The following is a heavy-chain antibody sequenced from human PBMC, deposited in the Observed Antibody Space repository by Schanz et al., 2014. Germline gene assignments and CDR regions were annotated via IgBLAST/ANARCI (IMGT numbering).Heavy chain of an antibody. D-gene: IGHD4-17*01. CDR1: GGTFSSYT. CDR3: ARDLRWRLRWHYYYGMDV. V-gene: IGHV1-69*08. J-gene: IGHJ6*02. CDR2: IIPILGIT. Sequence: QVQLVQSGAEVKKPGSSVKVSCKASGGTFSSYTISWVRQAPGQGLEWMGRIIPILGITNYAQKFQGRVTITADKSTSTAYMELTSLRSEDTAVYYCARDLRWRLRWHYYYGMDVWGQGTTVTVSS.